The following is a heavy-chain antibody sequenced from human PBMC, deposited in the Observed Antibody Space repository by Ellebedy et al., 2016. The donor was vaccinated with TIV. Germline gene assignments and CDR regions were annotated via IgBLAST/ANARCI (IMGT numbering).Heavy chain of an antibody. V-gene: IGHV1-69*13. Sequence: ASVKVSXKASGGTFSSHAISWVRQAPGQGLEWMGGIIPIFGTANYAQKFQGRVTITADESTSTAYMELSSLRSEDTAVYYCARGSKRVITFTYYYYGMDVWGQGTTVTVSS. J-gene: IGHJ6*02. CDR1: GGTFSSHA. D-gene: IGHD3-22*01. CDR2: IIPIFGTA. CDR3: ARGSKRVITFTYYYYGMDV.